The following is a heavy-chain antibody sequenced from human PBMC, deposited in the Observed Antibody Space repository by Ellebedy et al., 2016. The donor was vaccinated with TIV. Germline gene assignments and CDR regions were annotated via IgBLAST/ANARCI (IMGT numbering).Heavy chain of an antibody. Sequence: GGSLRLXXAASGFTFSSYSMNWVRQAPGKGLEWVSSISSSSSYIYYADSVTGRFTISRDNAKNSLYLQMNSLRAEDTAVYYCARDLGPWRDYYYYGMDVWGQGTTVTVSS. CDR1: GFTFSSYS. CDR3: ARDLGPWRDYYYYGMDV. CDR2: ISSSSSYI. J-gene: IGHJ6*02. D-gene: IGHD3-16*01. V-gene: IGHV3-21*01.